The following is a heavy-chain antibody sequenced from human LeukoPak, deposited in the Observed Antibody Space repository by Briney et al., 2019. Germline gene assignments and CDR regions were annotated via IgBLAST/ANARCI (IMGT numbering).Heavy chain of an antibody. CDR1: GYTFTSYG. D-gene: IGHD4-17*01. CDR2: ISAYNGNT. CDR3: ARAQTAYGDYPQLFDY. V-gene: IGHV1-18*01. J-gene: IGHJ4*02. Sequence: ASVKVSCKASGYTFTSYGISWVRQAPGQGLEWMGCISAYNGNTNYAQKLQGRVTMTTDTSTSTAYMELRSLRSDDTAVYYCARAQTAYGDYPQLFDYWGQGTLVTVSP.